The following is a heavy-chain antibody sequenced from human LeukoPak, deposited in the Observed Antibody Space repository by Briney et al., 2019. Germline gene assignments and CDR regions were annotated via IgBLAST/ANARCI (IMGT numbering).Heavy chain of an antibody. J-gene: IGHJ4*02. D-gene: IGHD4-11*01. V-gene: IGHV3-30-3*01. CDR1: GFTFSSYA. CDR3: ARGRVTRYEGYFDY. Sequence: GGSLRLSCAASGFTFSSYAMLWVRQAPGKGLEWVAVISYDGSNKYYADSVKGRFTISRDNSKNTLYLQMNSLRAEDTAVYYCARGRVTRYEGYFDYWGQGTLVTVSS. CDR2: ISYDGSNK.